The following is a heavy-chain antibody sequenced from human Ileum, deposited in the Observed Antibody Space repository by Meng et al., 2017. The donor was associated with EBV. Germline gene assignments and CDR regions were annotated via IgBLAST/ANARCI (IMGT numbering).Heavy chain of an antibody. D-gene: IGHD1-26*01. CDR2: VNYNGDS. V-gene: IGHV4-61*08. CDR1: GASVTSSGYY. J-gene: IGHJ4*02. Sequence: QVQPLAPRPGLARPSETLSLTCTVSGASVTSSGYYWSWLRQSPGKGLEWLGYVNYNGDSTYNPSLKSRVTIFIDTSKKQFYLNLTSATAADTAICYCARDLRVGGAFDYWGQGTLVTVSS. CDR3: ARDLRVGGAFDY.